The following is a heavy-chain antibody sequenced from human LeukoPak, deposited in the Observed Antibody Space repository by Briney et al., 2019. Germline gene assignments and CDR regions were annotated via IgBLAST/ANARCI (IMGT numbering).Heavy chain of an antibody. CDR2: MNPNSGNT. CDR1: GYTFTSYD. D-gene: IGHD3-10*01. J-gene: IGHJ4*02. V-gene: IGHV1-8*03. Sequence: ASVKVSCKASGYTFTSYDINWVRQATGQGLEWMGWMNPNSGNTGYAQKFQGRVTITRNTSISTAYMELSSLRSEDTAVYYCARDSSMLRGPLVIYYFDFWGQGTLATVSS. CDR3: ARDSSMLRGPLVIYYFDF.